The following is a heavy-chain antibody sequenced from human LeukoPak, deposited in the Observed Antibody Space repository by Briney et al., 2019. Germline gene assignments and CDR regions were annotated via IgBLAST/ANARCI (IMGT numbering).Heavy chain of an antibody. CDR2: ISYDGSNK. V-gene: IGHV3-30*18. Sequence: GGSLRLSYAASGFTFSSYGMHWVRQAPGKGLEWVAVISYDGSNKYYADSVKGRFTISRDNSKNTLYLQMNSLRAEDTAVYYCAKAGSSYYDILTGYYRDSSWSELDYWGQGTLVTVSS. J-gene: IGHJ4*02. CDR3: AKAGSSYYDILTGYYRDSSWSELDY. D-gene: IGHD3-9*01. CDR1: GFTFSSYG.